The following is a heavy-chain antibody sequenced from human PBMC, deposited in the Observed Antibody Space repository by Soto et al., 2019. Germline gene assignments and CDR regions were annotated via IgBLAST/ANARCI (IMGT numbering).Heavy chain of an antibody. J-gene: IGHJ6*02. D-gene: IGHD6-13*01. CDR3: AVAAAEYYYYGMDV. Sequence: EVQLVESGGGLVQPGGSLRLSCVASGLTFNSYEMSWVRQAPGKGLEWVSCISASGSILHYADSVKGRFTISRDNARNSLYLQMSSLRAEDTAVYYCAVAAAEYYYYGMDVWGQGTTVTVSS. CDR1: GLTFNSYE. V-gene: IGHV3-48*03. CDR2: ISASGSIL.